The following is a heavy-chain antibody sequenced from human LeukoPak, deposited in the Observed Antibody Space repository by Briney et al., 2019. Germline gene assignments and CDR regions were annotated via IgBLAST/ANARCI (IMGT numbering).Heavy chain of an antibody. D-gene: IGHD2-15*01. V-gene: IGHV4-39*07. CDR2: IYYSGST. CDR1: GGSISSSSYY. CDR3: ARTTEGYCRGRSCYSYYYYMDV. J-gene: IGHJ6*03. Sequence: SETLSLTCTVSGGSISSSSYYWGWIRQPPEKGLEWIGSIYYSGSTNYNPSLKSRVTISVDTSKNQFSLKLSSVTAADTAVYYCARTTEGYCRGRSCYSYYYYMDVWGKGTTVTVSS.